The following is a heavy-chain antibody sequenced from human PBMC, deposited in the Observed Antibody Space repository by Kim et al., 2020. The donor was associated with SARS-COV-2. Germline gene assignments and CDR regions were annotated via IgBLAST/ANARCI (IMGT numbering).Heavy chain of an antibody. Sequence: QKFQGRVTITADESTSTAYMELSSLRSEDTAVYYCARDYGGYSYGQHFDYWGQGTLVTVSS. V-gene: IGHV1-69*01. J-gene: IGHJ4*02. D-gene: IGHD5-18*01. CDR3: ARDYGGYSYGQHFDY.